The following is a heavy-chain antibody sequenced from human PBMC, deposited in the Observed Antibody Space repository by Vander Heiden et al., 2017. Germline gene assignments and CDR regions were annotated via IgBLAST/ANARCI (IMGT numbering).Heavy chain of an antibody. D-gene: IGHD5-12*01. CDR2: IYSSGST. CDR1: SGSSSSGDFP. V-gene: IGHV4-31*03. CDR3: ARVEMATIDVDY. Sequence: QVQLQESGPRLVKPSQTLSLTCSVSSGSSSSGDFPWSWIRQHPGKGLEWIGYIYSSGSTYYNPSLKSRITISLDTSKNQFSLRLSSVTAADTAVYYCARVEMATIDVDYWGQGTLVTVSS. J-gene: IGHJ4*02.